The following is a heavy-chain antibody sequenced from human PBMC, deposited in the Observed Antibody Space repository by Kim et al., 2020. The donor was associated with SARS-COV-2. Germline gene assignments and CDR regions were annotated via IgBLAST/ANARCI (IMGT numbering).Heavy chain of an antibody. J-gene: IGHJ4*02. CDR2: SDAGSR. V-gene: IGHV3-74*01. D-gene: IGHD3-3*02. CDR3: TSIFEY. Sequence: SDAGSRYYADSVKGRFTTSRDNANNMVYLQMNSLRVDDTAIYYCTSIFEYWGQGALVTVSS.